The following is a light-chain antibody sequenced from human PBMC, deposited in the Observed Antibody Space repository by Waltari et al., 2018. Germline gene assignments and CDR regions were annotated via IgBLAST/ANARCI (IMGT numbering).Light chain of an antibody. CDR1: QSVSRT. V-gene: IGKV3-20*01. Sequence: EIVLTQSPGTLSVSPGERVTLSCRASQSVSRTLAWYQQKPGQAPRLLIYDASTRATGIPDRFSGSGSGTDFSLTISRLEPEDFAVYYCQKYVSLPATFGQGTKVEIK. CDR3: QKYVSLPAT. J-gene: IGKJ1*01. CDR2: DAS.